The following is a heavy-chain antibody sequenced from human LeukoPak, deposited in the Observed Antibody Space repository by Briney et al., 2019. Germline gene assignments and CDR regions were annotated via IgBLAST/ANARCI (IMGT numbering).Heavy chain of an antibody. CDR1: GYTFNSYV. CDR3: ARDNSVGDNAWWFDP. D-gene: IGHD1-26*01. V-gene: IGHV1-8*01. Sequence: GASVKVSCRASGYTFNSYVINWVRQSTGQGLEWMGWIDPNSGDTGYAQKFQGRVTMTRDMSTSTDYMELSSLRSEDTAIYYCARDNSVGDNAWWFDPWGQGTLVTVSS. J-gene: IGHJ5*02. CDR2: IDPNSGDT.